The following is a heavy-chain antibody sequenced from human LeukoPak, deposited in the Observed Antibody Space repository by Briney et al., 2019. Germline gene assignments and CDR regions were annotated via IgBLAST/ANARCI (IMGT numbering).Heavy chain of an antibody. D-gene: IGHD3-22*01. J-gene: IGHJ4*02. Sequence: SRTLSLTCTVSGGSISSGDYYWSWIRQPPGKGLEWIGYIYHSGSTYYNPSLKSRVIISVDTSKNQFSLKLSSVTAADTAVYYCARQTYYYDSSGYSSFDYWGQGTLVTVSS. CDR1: GGSISSGDYY. CDR3: ARQTYYYDSSGYSSFDY. V-gene: IGHV4-30-4*01. CDR2: IYHSGST.